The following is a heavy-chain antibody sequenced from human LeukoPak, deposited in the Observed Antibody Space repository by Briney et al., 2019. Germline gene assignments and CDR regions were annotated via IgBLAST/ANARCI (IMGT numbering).Heavy chain of an antibody. CDR2: IYYSGST. V-gene: IGHV4-39*07. J-gene: IGHJ5*02. CDR1: GGSISSSSYY. D-gene: IGHD3-22*01. CDR3: ARVSGSGYDYALNL. Sequence: PSETLSLTCTVSGGSISSSSYYWGWIRQPPGKGLEWIGSIYYSGSTNYNPSLKSRVTISVDTSKNQFSLKLSSVTAADTAVYYCARVSGSGYDYALNLWGQGTLVTVSS.